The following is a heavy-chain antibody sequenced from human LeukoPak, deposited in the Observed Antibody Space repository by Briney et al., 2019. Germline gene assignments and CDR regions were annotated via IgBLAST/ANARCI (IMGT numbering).Heavy chain of an antibody. D-gene: IGHD3-22*01. CDR1: GYTFTSYG. Sequence: GASVKVSCKASGYTFTSYGISWVRQAPGQGLEWMGWISAYNGNTNYAQKLQGRVTMTTDTSTSTAYVELRSLRSDDTAVYYCARDYRMYYYDSSGYYYWDYWGQGTLVTVSS. J-gene: IGHJ4*02. CDR3: ARDYRMYYYDSSGYYYWDY. CDR2: ISAYNGNT. V-gene: IGHV1-18*01.